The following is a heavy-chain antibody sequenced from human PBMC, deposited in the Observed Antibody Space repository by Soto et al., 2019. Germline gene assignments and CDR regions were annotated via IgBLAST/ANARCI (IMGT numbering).Heavy chain of an antibody. CDR1: GFTLSGYA. D-gene: IGHD6-6*01. CDR3: ARRARPDFYYMDV. J-gene: IGHJ6*03. CDR2: ISSNGVGT. Sequence: ESGGGLAQPGGSLRLSCAASGFTLSGYAMDWVRQAPGKGLEYVSGISSNGVGTYYANSVQGRFTISRDNSKNTVYLQMSSLRPEDMAVYYCARRARPDFYYMDVWGKGTTVTVSS. V-gene: IGHV3-64*01.